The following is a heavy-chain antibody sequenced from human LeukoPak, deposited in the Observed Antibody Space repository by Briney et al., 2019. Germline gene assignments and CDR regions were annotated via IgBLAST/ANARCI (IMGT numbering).Heavy chain of an antibody. CDR2: IRYDGSNK. D-gene: IGHD4-23*01. J-gene: IGHJ6*03. V-gene: IGHV3-30*02. CDR1: GFTFSSYG. CDR3: ARGPFGDYSGTYYYYYMDV. Sequence: GSLRLSCAASGFTFSSYGMHWVRQAPGKGLEWVAFIRYDGSNKYYADSVKGRFTISRDNSKNTLYLQMNSLRAEDTAVYYCARGPFGDYSGTYYYYYMDVWGKGTTVTVSS.